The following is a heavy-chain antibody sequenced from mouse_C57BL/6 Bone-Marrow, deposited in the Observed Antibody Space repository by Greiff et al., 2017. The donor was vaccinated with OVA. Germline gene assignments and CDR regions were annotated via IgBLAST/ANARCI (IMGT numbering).Heavy chain of an antibody. D-gene: IGHD1-1*01. CDR3: ARSEFLLLRFFDY. Sequence: QVQLQQPGAELVRPGSSVKLSCKASGYTFTSYWMHWVKQRPIQGLEWIGNIDPSDSETHYNQKFKDKATLTVDKSSSTAYMQISSLTSEDSAVYYCARSEFLLLRFFDYWGQGTTLTVSS. V-gene: IGHV1-52*01. J-gene: IGHJ2*01. CDR1: GYTFTSYW. CDR2: IDPSDSET.